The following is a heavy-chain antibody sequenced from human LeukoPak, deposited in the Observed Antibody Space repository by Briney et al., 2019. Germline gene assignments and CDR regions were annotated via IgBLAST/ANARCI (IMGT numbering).Heavy chain of an antibody. D-gene: IGHD1-7*01. V-gene: IGHV4-39*07. J-gene: IGHJ4*02. CDR2: IYYSGST. Sequence: PSETLSLTCTVSGGSISSSSYYWGWIRQPPGKGLEWIGSIYYSGSTYYNPSLKSRVTISVDTSKNQFSLKLSSVTAADTAVYYCARAGGVMVWNYVYWGQGTLVTVSS. CDR3: ARAGGVMVWNYVY. CDR1: GGSISSSSYY.